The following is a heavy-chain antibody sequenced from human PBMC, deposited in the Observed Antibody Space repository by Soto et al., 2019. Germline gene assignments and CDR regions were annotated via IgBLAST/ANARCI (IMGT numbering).Heavy chain of an antibody. CDR3: TRGARGGYYDSSGYYYYYYYGMDV. D-gene: IGHD3-22*01. J-gene: IGHJ6*02. CDR1: GFXFSGSA. Sequence: GGSLTLSCAASGFXFSGSAMHWVRQASGKGLEWVGRIRSKANSYATAYAASVKGRFTISRDDSKNTAYLQMNSLKTEDTAVYYCTRGARGGYYDSSGYYYYYYYGMDVWGQGTTVTVSS. CDR2: IRSKANSYAT. V-gene: IGHV3-73*01.